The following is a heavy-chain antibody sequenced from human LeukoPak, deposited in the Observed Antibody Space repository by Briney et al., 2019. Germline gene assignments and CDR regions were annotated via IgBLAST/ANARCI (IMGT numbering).Heavy chain of an antibody. J-gene: IGHJ5*01. CDR2: VSATGTII. CDR1: GFSFSDYD. D-gene: IGHD2-2*01. CDR3: ARTVFPVVVVPTIQRGAFDL. Sequence: GGSLRLSCAVSGFSFSDYDMTWVRLAPGKGLEWVSYVSATGTIIHYADSVKGRFTISRDNAGHSLFLQMSSLSVEDAAVYYCARTVFPVVVVPTIQRGAFDLWGQGALVSVSS. V-gene: IGHV3-48*03.